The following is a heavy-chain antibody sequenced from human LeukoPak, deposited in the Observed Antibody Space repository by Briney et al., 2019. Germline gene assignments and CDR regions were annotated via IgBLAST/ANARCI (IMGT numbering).Heavy chain of an antibody. J-gene: IGHJ4*02. D-gene: IGHD3-9*01. Sequence: GGSLRLSCAASGFTLSSYGMHWVRQAPGKGLEWVAVISYDGSNKYYADSVKGRFTISRDNSKNTLYLQMNSLRAEDTAVYYCAKPPYGILTGFDYWGQGTLVTVSS. CDR1: GFTLSSYG. CDR2: ISYDGSNK. V-gene: IGHV3-30*18. CDR3: AKPPYGILTGFDY.